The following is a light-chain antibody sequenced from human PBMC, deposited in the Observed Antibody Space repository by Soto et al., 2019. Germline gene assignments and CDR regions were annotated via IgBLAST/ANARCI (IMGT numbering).Light chain of an antibody. CDR2: AAS. Sequence: DIKMTQSPSSLSASVGDRVTITCRASQSVSNYIQWYQQISGHASKLLVYAASSLHSGVPSRFSGSGSGTDFTLTIRSLQPEDFATYYCLQTYTSLTWAFGQGTKVDIK. CDR1: QSVSNY. V-gene: IGKV1-39*01. CDR3: LQTYTSLTWA. J-gene: IGKJ1*01.